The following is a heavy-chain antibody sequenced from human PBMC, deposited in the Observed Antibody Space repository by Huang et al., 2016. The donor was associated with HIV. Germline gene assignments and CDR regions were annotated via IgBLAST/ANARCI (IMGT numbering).Heavy chain of an antibody. CDR1: GGTFSSYV. Sequence: QVQLVQSGAEVKKPGSSVKVSCKASGGTFSSYVISWVRQAPGQGLEWMGGITPNFDKTNYEQKVQGRVTIIADESTRTAYMEMSSLRPEDTATYYCATGPRGSGSFNWGQGTLVIVSS. CDR2: ITPNFDKT. V-gene: IGHV1-69*01. J-gene: IGHJ4*02. CDR3: ATGPRGSGSFN. D-gene: IGHD1-26*01.